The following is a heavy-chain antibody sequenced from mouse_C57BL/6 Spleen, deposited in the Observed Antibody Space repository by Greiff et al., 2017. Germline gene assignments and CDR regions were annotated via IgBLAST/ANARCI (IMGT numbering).Heavy chain of an antibody. CDR1: GYNFTEYT. CDR2: FYPGSGSI. J-gene: IGHJ1*03. D-gene: IGHD2-4*01. V-gene: IGHV1-62-2*01. Sequence: QVQLKESGAELVKPGASAKLSCKASGYNFTEYTIHWVKQRSGQGLEWIGWFYPGSGSIKYNEKFKDKATLTAGKSYSTVYMEISRLTSEASAVYVCARHPDDYNWYFDVWGTGTTVTVSS. CDR3: ARHPDDYNWYFDV.